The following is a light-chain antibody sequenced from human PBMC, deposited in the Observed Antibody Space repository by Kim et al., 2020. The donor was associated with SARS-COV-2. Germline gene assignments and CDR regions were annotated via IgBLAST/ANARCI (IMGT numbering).Light chain of an antibody. V-gene: IGLV3-19*01. CDR2: GKT. Sequence: ALGQTVRITIQGDSLRRVYASWYQQKPGQAPVLVIYGKTNRPSGIPDRFSGSSSGNTASLTITGAQAEDEADYYCNSRDSTDNHWVFGGGTQLTVL. CDR1: SLRRVY. CDR3: NSRDSTDNHWV. J-gene: IGLJ3*02.